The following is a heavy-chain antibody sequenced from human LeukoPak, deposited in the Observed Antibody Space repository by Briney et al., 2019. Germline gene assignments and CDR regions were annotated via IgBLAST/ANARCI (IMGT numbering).Heavy chain of an antibody. J-gene: IGHJ5*02. CDR1: GVSLSSYY. CDR3: AREFYYYDSSGDNWFDP. Sequence: SETLSLTCSVSGVSLSSYYWTWIRLPAGKGLEGIGRIYSGGSTNYNPSLKSRVTMSVDTSKNQFSLKLTSVTAADTAVYYCAREFYYYDSSGDNWFDPWGQGTLVTVSS. V-gene: IGHV4-4*07. D-gene: IGHD3-22*01. CDR2: IYSGGST.